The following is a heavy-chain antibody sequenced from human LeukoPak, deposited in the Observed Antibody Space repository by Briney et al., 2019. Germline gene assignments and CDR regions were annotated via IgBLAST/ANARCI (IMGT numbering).Heavy chain of an antibody. CDR2: INPNSGGT. D-gene: IGHD2-2*01. J-gene: IGHJ5*02. V-gene: IGHV1-2*02. Sequence: ASVKVSCKASGYTFTGYYMHWVRQAPGQGLEWMGWINPNSGGTNYAQKFQGRVTMTRDTSISTAYMELSRLRSDDTAVYYCAQGYCSSTSCQMGWFDPWGQGTLVTVSS. CDR3: AQGYCSSTSCQMGWFDP. CDR1: GYTFTGYY.